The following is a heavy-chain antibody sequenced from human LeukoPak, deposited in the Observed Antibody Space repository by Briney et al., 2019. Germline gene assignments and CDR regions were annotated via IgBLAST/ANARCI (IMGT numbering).Heavy chain of an antibody. V-gene: IGHV3-30*18. J-gene: IGHJ6*02. CDR2: ISYDGSSK. CDR3: AKEPTPYYNFYGMDV. CDR1: GFTFSSYG. Sequence: GGSLRLSCAASGFTFSSYGMHWVRQAPGKGLEWMAVISYDGSSKYYADFVKGRFTISRDNSKSTLYLQMNSLRAEDTAVYYCAKEPTPYYNFYGMDVWGQGTTVTVSS.